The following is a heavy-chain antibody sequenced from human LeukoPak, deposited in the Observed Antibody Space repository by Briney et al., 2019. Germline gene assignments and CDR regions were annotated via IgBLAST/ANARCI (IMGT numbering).Heavy chain of an antibody. CDR3: AKGNSYSSGSRYLDY. CDR2: SSGSGATT. CDR1: GFTFSSYA. D-gene: IGHD6-25*01. Sequence: PGGSLRLSCVASGFTFSSYAMTWVRQTPGKGLEWVSISSGSGATTYYADSVKGRFTISRENFKNTLYLQINSLRVEDTAVYYCAKGNSYSSGSRYLDYWGQGSLVTVS. V-gene: IGHV3-23*01. J-gene: IGHJ4*02.